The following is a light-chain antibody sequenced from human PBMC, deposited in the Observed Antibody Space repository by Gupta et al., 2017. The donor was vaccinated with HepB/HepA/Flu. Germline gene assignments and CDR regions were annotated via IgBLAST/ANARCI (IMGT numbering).Light chain of an antibody. CDR3: CSYAGSYTLIV. CDR2: DAS. J-gene: IGLJ2*01. V-gene: IGLV2-11*01. Sequence: QSALTQPRSVSGSPGQSVTISCTGTSSNVGSYNYVSWYQQHPGKAPKLIIFDASKRPSGVPDRFSGSKSGNTASLTISGLQAEDESDYYCCSYAGSYTLIVFGGGTKLTVL. CDR1: SSNVGSYNY.